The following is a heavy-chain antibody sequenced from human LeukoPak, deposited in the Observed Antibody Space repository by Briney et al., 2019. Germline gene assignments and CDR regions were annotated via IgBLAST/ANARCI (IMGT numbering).Heavy chain of an antibody. CDR1: GGSISSYY. V-gene: IGHV4-4*07. Sequence: PSETLCLTCTFSGGSISSYYWSWIRQPAGKGLEWIGRIYTSGSTNYNPSLKSRVTISVDTSKNQFSLKLSSVTAADTAVYYCARMRWQYYGSGSYSWFDPWGQGTLVTVSS. CDR3: ARMRWQYYGSGSYSWFDP. D-gene: IGHD3-10*01. CDR2: IYTSGST. J-gene: IGHJ5*02.